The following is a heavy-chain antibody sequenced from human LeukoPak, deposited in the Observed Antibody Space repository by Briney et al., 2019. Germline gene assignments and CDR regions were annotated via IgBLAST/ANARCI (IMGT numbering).Heavy chain of an antibody. CDR1: GGAFSGYY. CDR3: ARGHHPLLFSYYYYYMDV. CDR2: INHSGST. Sequence: SETLSLTCAVYGGAFSGYYWSWIRQPPGKGLEWIGEINHSGSTNYNPSLKSRVTISVDTSKNQFSLKLSSVTAADTAVYYCARGHHPLLFSYYYYYMDVWGKGTTVTVSS. D-gene: IGHD5-18*01. V-gene: IGHV4-34*01. J-gene: IGHJ6*03.